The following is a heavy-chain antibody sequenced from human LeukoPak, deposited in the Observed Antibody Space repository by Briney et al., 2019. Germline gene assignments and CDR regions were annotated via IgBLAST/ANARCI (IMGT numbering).Heavy chain of an antibody. J-gene: IGHJ6*02. CDR1: GFTFSSYA. CDR2: ISSSSYI. CDR3: ARDCSGGSCYPAVDYYGMDV. Sequence: PGGSLRLSCAASGFTFSSYAMSWVRQAPGKGLEWVSSISSSSYIYYADSVKGRFTISRDNAKNSLYLQMNSLRAEDTAVYYCARDCSGGSCYPAVDYYGMDVWGQGTTVTVSS. V-gene: IGHV3-21*01. D-gene: IGHD2-15*01.